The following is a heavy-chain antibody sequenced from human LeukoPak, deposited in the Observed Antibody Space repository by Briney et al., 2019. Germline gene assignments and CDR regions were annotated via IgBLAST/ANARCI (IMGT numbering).Heavy chain of an antibody. CDR1: GYTFTTYV. Sequence: ASVKVSCKGSGYTFTTYVMHWVRQAPGQRLEWMGWINPGSGNTKYSQKFQGRVAISRDTSASIIYMELSSLTSEDTAVYYCARDGFGISRPSEYWGQGTLVTVSS. J-gene: IGHJ4*02. CDR3: ARDGFGISRPSEY. D-gene: IGHD1-14*01. CDR2: INPGSGNT. V-gene: IGHV1-3*01.